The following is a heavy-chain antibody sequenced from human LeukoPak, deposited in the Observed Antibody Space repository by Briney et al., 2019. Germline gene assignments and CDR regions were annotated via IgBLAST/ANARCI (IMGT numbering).Heavy chain of an antibody. J-gene: IGHJ5*02. CDR3: ARVSAAAIDP. V-gene: IGHV4-59*01. Sequence: SETLSLTCTVSGGAISSYYWSWIRQPPGKGLEWIGYIYYSGNTNYNPSLKSRVTISVDTSKNQFSLRLSSVTAADTAVYYCARVSAAAIDPWGQGTLVTVSS. D-gene: IGHD6-13*01. CDR2: IYYSGNT. CDR1: GGAISSYY.